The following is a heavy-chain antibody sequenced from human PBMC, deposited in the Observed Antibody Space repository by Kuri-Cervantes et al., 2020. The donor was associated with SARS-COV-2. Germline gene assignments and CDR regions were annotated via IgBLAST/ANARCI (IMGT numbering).Heavy chain of an antibody. CDR3: ARHHKVQLELRDY. CDR2: IYPSDSDT. V-gene: IGHV5-51*01. Sequence: GESLKISCKGSGYSFTSYWIGWVRQMPGKGLEWMGTIYPSDSDTRYSPSFQGQVTISADKSISTAYLQWSSLKASDTAMYYCARHHKVQLELRDYWGQGTLVTVSS. CDR1: GYSFTSYW. J-gene: IGHJ4*02. D-gene: IGHD1-7*01.